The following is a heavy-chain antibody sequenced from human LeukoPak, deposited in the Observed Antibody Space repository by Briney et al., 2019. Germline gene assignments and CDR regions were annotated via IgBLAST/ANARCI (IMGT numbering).Heavy chain of an antibody. D-gene: IGHD4-23*01. J-gene: IGHJ4*02. CDR2: IYPGDSDT. CDR1: GYSFPNSW. Sequence: PGESLKISCKASGYSFPNSWIGWVRQMPGKGLEWMGIIYPGDSDTRYSPSFQGQVTISADKSINTAYLQWSSLKASGTAMYYCARFYGAKGDYWGQGALVTVSS. V-gene: IGHV5-51*01. CDR3: ARFYGAKGDY.